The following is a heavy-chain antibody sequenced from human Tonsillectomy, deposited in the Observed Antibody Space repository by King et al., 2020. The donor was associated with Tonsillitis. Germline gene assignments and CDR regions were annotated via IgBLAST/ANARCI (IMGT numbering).Heavy chain of an antibody. V-gene: IGHV4-34*01. J-gene: IGHJ6*02. CDR3: ARGVGIYDYVWGSYRYTRNYGMDV. CDR1: GGSFSGYY. D-gene: IGHD3-16*02. CDR2: INHSGST. Sequence: VQLQQWGAGLLKPSETLSLTCAVYGGSFSGYYWSWIRQPPGKGLEWIGEINHSGSTNYNPSLKSRVTISVDTSKNQFSLKLSSVTAADTAVYYCARGVGIYDYVWGSYRYTRNYGMDVWGQGTTVTVSS.